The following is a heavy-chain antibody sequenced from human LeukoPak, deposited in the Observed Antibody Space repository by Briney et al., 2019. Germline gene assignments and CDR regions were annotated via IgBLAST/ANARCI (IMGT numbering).Heavy chain of an antibody. CDR3: ATPGAAAGTFRD. D-gene: IGHD6-13*01. CDR2: INHSGST. CDR1: GGSFSGYY. Sequence: SETLSLTCAVYGGSFSGYYWSWIRQPPGKGLEWIGEINHSGSTNYNPSLKSRVTISVDTSKNQFSLKLSSVTAADTAVYYCATPGAAAGTFRDWGQGTLVTVSS. V-gene: IGHV4-34*01. J-gene: IGHJ4*02.